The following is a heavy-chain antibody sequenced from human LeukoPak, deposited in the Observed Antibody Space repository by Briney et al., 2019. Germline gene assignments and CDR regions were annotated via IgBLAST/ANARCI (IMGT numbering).Heavy chain of an antibody. D-gene: IGHD3-16*01. CDR1: GYTFSRYG. CDR2: INAGNEDT. J-gene: IGHJ4*02. Sequence: GASVKVSCKASGYTFSRYGMHWVRQAPGQRLEWMGWINAGNEDTKYSQKFQGRVSITRDTSASTAYMELSSLTSEDTAVYYCAGDLYGDYFDYWGQGTLVTVSS. CDR3: AGDLYGDYFDY. V-gene: IGHV1-3*01.